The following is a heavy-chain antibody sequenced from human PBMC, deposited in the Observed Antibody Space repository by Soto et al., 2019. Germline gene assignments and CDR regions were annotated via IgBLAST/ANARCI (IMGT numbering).Heavy chain of an antibody. Sequence: QLQLQESGSGLVKPSETLSLTCIVSNGSISSRSSYWGWIRQTPGKGLEWIGSIYYIGNTYYNPSLKSRVAISIDTSKTQFDLKMNSVTAADTAVYFCGGQDDGAKGYYFENWGQGALVTVSS. CDR3: GGQDDGAKGYYFEN. D-gene: IGHD1-1*01. V-gene: IGHV4-39*01. CDR2: IYYIGNT. J-gene: IGHJ4*02. CDR1: NGSISSRSSY.